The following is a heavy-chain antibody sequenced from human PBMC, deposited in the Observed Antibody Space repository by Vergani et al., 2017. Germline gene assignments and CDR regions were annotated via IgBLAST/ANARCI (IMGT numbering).Heavy chain of an antibody. V-gene: IGHV3-30*02. CDR2: IQFDVSNQ. D-gene: IGHD3-16*01. CDR1: GFTLSHYD. CDR3: AKHFRGWGIDY. Sequence: QVQLVESGGGVVQRGGSLRLPCATSGFTLSHYDMQWIRQGPGKGLEFVAFIQFDVSNQYYADSVKGRFTLSRDFSKNTLYLQMNSLRTDDTATYYCAKHFRGWGIDYWGQGTQVIVSS. J-gene: IGHJ4*02.